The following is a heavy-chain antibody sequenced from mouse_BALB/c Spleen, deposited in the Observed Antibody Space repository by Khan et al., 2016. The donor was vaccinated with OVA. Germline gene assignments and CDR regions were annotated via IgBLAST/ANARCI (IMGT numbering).Heavy chain of an antibody. D-gene: IGHD2-1*01. J-gene: IGHJ1*01. CDR1: GFTLSSFG. CDR2: ISSGSSTI. CDR3: ARFVGNFHWYFDV. Sequence: EVKLVESGGGLVQPGGSRKLSCVASGFTLSSFGMHWVRQAPMKGLEWVAYISSGSSTIYYVDTVKGRFTISRDNHTNTLFLQMTSLRSEDTAMYYFARFVGNFHWYFDVWGAGTSVTVSS. V-gene: IGHV5-17*02.